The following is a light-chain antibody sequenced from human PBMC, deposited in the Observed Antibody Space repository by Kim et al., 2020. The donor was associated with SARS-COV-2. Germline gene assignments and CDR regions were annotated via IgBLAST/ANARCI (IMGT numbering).Light chain of an antibody. CDR1: PGLSTL. CDR2: AAS. J-gene: IGKJ4*01. V-gene: IGKV1-12*01. CDR3: QQANSFPGT. Sequence: ASVGVRGTVTCQASPGLSTLFAWYPQEPGQAPKLLIYAASSLQRRVPSRFSGSGSGTDFTLTISSLQPEDFATYYCQQANSFPGTFGGGTKVEIK.